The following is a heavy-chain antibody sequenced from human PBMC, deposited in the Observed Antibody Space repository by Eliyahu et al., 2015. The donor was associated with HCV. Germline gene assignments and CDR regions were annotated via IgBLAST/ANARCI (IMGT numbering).Heavy chain of an antibody. Sequence: EGQLEESGGGLVKPGGSXRLSXXASGXNFGTSSMNWVXXAPGKGLEWVSSMSSTGTYIHYAASVKGRFTMSRDNAKNSLYLQMNSLTVEDSAVYYCARSKVAADPNFDTWGQGTLVTVSS. J-gene: IGHJ5*02. CDR3: ARSKVAADPNFDT. D-gene: IGHD2-15*01. V-gene: IGHV3-21*06. CDR1: GXNFGTSS. CDR2: MSSTGTYI.